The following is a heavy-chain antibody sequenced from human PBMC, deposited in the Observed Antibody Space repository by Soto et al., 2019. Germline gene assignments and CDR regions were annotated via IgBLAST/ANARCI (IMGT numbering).Heavy chain of an antibody. Sequence: ASVKVSCKASGGTFSSYAISWVRQAPGQGLEWMGGIIPIFGNANYAQKIQGRVTITTDESTSTAYMELSSLRSEDTAVYYCARDPRLNEYSGGWPDAFDIWGQGTMVTVSS. CDR1: GGTFSSYA. D-gene: IGHD6-19*01. J-gene: IGHJ3*02. V-gene: IGHV1-69*05. CDR2: IIPIFGNA. CDR3: ARDPRLNEYSGGWPDAFDI.